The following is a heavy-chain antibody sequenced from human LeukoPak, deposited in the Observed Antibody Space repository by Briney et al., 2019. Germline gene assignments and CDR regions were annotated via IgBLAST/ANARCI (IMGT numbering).Heavy chain of an antibody. V-gene: IGHV4-39*01. Sequence: PSETLSLTCTVSGGSISSSSYYWGWVRQPPGKGLEWIGSIYYSGSTYYNPSLKSRVTISVDTSKNQFSLKLSSVTAADTAVYYCARNTAMPYWGQGTLVTVSS. J-gene: IGHJ4*02. CDR2: IYYSGST. CDR3: ARNTAMPY. D-gene: IGHD5-18*01. CDR1: GGSISSSSYY.